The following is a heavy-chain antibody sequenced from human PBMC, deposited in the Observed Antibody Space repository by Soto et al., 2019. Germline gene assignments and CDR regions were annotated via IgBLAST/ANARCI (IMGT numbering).Heavy chain of an antibody. CDR1: GGTFSSYT. CDR2: IIPILGIA. J-gene: IGHJ5*02. CDR3: ARAPSVYGDRGNWFDP. V-gene: IGHV1-69*02. Sequence: QVQLVQSGAEVKKPGSSVKVSCKASGGTFSSYTISWVRQAPGQGLEWMGRIIPILGIANYAQKFQGRVTITADKSTSTAYMELSSLRSEDTAVYYCARAPSVYGDRGNWFDPWGQGTLVTVSS. D-gene: IGHD4-17*01.